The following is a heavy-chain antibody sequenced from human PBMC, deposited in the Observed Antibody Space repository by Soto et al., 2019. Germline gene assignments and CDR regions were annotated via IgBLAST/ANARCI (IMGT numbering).Heavy chain of an antibody. V-gene: IGHV3-49*05. CDR3: TRVKFWIYPLKSKDGGLLYSTPSYYYYGMDV. CDR1: GFTFGDYA. J-gene: IGHJ6*02. CDR2: IRSKAYGGTT. Sequence: EVQLVESGGGLVKPGRSLRLSCTASGFTFGDYAMSWFRQAPGKGLEWVGFIRSKAYGGTTEYAASVKGRFTISRDDSKSIAYLQMNSLKTEDTAVYYCTRVKFWIYPLKSKDGGLLYSTPSYYYYGMDVWGQGTTVTVSS. D-gene: IGHD3-3*01.